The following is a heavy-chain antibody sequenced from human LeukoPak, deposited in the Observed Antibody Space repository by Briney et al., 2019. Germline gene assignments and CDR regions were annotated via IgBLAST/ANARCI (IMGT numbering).Heavy chain of an antibody. V-gene: IGHV4-61*08. CDR2: IDDSGST. J-gene: IGHJ4*02. Sequence: SETLSLTCTVYGGSVSTDDYYWSWIRQPPGKGLEWIGYIDDSGSTNYNPSLKSRVTISVDTSKNQFSLRLSSVSAADAAVYYCARDLVNWGQGTLVTVSS. CDR3: ARDLVN. CDR1: GGSVSTDDYY. D-gene: IGHD2-21*01.